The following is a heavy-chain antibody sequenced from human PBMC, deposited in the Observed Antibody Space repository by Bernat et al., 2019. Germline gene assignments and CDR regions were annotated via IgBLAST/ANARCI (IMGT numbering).Heavy chain of an antibody. D-gene: IGHD4-17*01. CDR3: ARERATVYDAFDI. CDR2: IYSGGNT. Sequence: EVQLVETGGGLIQPGGSLRLSCAASGFSVSSSYISWVRQAPGKGLEWVSIIYSGGNTYYADSVRGRFTISRDNSKNTLYLQMNNLRADDTAVDYCARERATVYDAFDIWGQGTIVTVSS. V-gene: IGHV3-53*02. CDR1: GFSVSSSY. J-gene: IGHJ3*02.